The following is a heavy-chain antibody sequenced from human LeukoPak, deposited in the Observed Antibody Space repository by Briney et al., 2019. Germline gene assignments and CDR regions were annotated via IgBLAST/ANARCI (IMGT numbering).Heavy chain of an antibody. D-gene: IGHD6-19*01. CDR2: ISGSGGST. V-gene: IGHV3-23*01. J-gene: IGHJ4*02. CDR1: GFTFSNYG. Sequence: PGGSLRLSCAASGFTFSNYGMSWVRQAPGKGLEWVSSISGSGGSTYYADSVKGRFTISRDNSKNTLYLQMNSLRSEDTAVYYCAKGIAVAGYFDYWGQGTLVTVSS. CDR3: AKGIAVAGYFDY.